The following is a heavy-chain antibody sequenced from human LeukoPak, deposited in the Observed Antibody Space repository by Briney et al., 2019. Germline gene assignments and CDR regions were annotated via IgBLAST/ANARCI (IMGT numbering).Heavy chain of an antibody. V-gene: IGHV4-34*01. D-gene: IGHD4-23*01. CDR1: GGSFSGYY. Sequence: ASETLSLTCAVYGGSFSGYYWGWIRQPPGKGLEWIWEINHSGSTNYNPSLKSRVTISVDTSKNQFSLKLSSVTAADTAVYYCARGLGLRWQYFDYWGQGTLVTVSS. J-gene: IGHJ4*02. CDR3: ARGLGLRWQYFDY. CDR2: INHSGST.